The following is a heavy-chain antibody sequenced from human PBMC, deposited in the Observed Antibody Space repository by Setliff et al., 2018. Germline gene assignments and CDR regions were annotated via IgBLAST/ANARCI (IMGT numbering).Heavy chain of an antibody. J-gene: IGHJ5*02. CDR3: AAYLGSDPMSNWFDL. CDR2: INPNSGGT. D-gene: IGHD5-12*01. V-gene: IGHV1-2*02. CDR1: GYTFTGYY. Sequence: ASVKVSCKASGYTFTGYYMHWVRQAPGQGLEWMGWINPNSGGTNYAQKFQGRVTMTRDTSISTAYMDLSRLTSDDTAMYYCAAYLGSDPMSNWFDLWGQGTLVTVSS.